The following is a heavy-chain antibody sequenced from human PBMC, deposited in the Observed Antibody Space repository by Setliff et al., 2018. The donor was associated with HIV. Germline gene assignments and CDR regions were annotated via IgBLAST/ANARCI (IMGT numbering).Heavy chain of an antibody. CDR1: GGSISSSNYY. CDR2: FYYSGST. J-gene: IGHJ4*02. Sequence: PSETLSLTCAVSGGSISSSNYYWVWIRQPPGKELEWIGSFYYSGSTYYNPSLKSRVTISLDTSKNQFSLKVGSVTAADTAVFYCARGNTGFDYWGRGSLVTVSS. V-gene: IGHV4-39*07. CDR3: ARGNTGFDY.